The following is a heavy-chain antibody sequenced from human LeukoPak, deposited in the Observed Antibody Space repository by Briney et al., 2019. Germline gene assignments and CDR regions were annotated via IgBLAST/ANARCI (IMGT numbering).Heavy chain of an antibody. Sequence: GGSLRLSCAASEFTFSKSAMSWVRQAPGKGLEWVSSISGSDDTTEYADSVKGRFTISRDNSKNTLFLHMNSLRAEDTAVYYCAKSSSVRYYFDYWGQGTLVTVSS. V-gene: IGHV3-23*01. J-gene: IGHJ4*02. CDR3: AKSSSVRYYFDY. CDR1: EFTFSKSA. CDR2: ISGSDDTT. D-gene: IGHD6-19*01.